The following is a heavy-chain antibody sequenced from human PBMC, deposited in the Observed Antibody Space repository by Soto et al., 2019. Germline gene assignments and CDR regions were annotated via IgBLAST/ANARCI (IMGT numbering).Heavy chain of an antibody. D-gene: IGHD6-19*01. CDR2: IIPIFGTA. CDR3: ARSHVAGIFGGKYYFDY. CDR1: GGTFSSYA. Sequence: QVQLVQSGAEVKKPGSSVKVSCKASGGTFSSYAISWVRQAPGQGLEWMGGIIPIFGTANYAQKFQGRVTITADESTSTAYMEPSSLRSEDTAVYYCARSHVAGIFGGKYYFDYWGQGTLVTVS. V-gene: IGHV1-69*01. J-gene: IGHJ4*02.